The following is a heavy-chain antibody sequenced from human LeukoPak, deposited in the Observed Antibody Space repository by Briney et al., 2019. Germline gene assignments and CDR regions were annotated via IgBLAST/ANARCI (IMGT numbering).Heavy chain of an antibody. CDR2: ISSSGSTI. CDR1: GFTFSSYW. V-gene: IGHV3-48*04. CDR3: ASQSYARFDP. Sequence: PGGSLRLSCAASGFTFSSYWMTWVRQAPGKGLEWVSYISSSGSTIYYADSVKGRFTISRDNAKNSLYLQMNSLRAEDTAVYYCASQSYARFDPWGQGTLVTVSS. D-gene: IGHD3-16*01. J-gene: IGHJ5*02.